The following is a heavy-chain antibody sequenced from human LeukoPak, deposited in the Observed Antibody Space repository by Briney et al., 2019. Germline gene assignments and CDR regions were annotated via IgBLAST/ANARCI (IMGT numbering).Heavy chain of an antibody. V-gene: IGHV3-30-3*01. CDR1: GFTFSSYA. CDR3: ASIAAAGPYYFDY. D-gene: IGHD6-13*01. Sequence: GGSLRLSCAASGFTFSSYAMHWVRQAPGKGLEWVAVISYDGSNKYYADSVKGRFTISRDNSKNTLYLQMNSLRAEDTAVYYCASIAAAGPYYFDYWGQGTLVTVSS. CDR2: ISYDGSNK. J-gene: IGHJ4*02.